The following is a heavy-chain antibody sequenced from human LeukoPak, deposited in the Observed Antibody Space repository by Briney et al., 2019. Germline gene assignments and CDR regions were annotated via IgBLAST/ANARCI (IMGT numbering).Heavy chain of an antibody. CDR1: GYTFSNYY. CDR2: INPTAGNT. Sequence: ASVKVSCKVSGYTFSNYYLHWVRQAPGQGLEWMGLINPTAGNTYYAQRFQGRVTMTRNTSTSTVYMELSSLRSEDTAVYYCARIRDGYNDAYDIWGQGTMVTVPS. CDR3: ARIRDGYNDAYDI. J-gene: IGHJ3*02. V-gene: IGHV1-46*01. D-gene: IGHD5-24*01.